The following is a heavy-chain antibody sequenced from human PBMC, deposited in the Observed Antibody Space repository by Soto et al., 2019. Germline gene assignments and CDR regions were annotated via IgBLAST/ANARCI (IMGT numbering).Heavy chain of an antibody. Sequence: SVKVSCKASGGTFSSYAISWVRQAPGEGLEWMGGIIPIFGTANYAQKFQGRVTITADESTSTAYMELSSLRSEDTAVYYCARDGCSGGSCYRDHYYGMDVWGQGTTVTVSS. CDR3: ARDGCSGGSCYRDHYYGMDV. J-gene: IGHJ6*02. D-gene: IGHD2-15*01. CDR2: IIPIFGTA. CDR1: GGTFSSYA. V-gene: IGHV1-69*13.